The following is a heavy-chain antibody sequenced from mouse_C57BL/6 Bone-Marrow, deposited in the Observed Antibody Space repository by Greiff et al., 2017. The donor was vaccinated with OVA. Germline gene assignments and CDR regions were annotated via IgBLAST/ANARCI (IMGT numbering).Heavy chain of an antibody. J-gene: IGHJ4*01. V-gene: IGHV1-74*01. CDR3: AITPLYGSTDYYAMDY. Sequence: VQLQQPGAELVKPGASVKVSCKASGYTFTSYWMHWVKQRPGQGLEWIGRIHPSDSDTTYNQKFKGQATLTVDKYTSTAYMQISSLTSEDSAVYYCAITPLYGSTDYYAMDYWGQGTSVTVSS. CDR1: GYTFTSYW. D-gene: IGHD1-1*01. CDR2: IHPSDSDT.